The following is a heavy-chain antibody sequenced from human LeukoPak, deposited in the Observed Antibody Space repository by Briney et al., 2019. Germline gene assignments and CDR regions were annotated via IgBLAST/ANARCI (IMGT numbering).Heavy chain of an antibody. J-gene: IGHJ6*02. CDR3: ARDIIEDFWSGYYIRSGMDV. CDR2: ISYDGSNK. CDR1: GFTFSSYA. V-gene: IGHV3-30-3*01. Sequence: GRSLRLSCAASGFTFSSYAMHWVRQAPGKGLEWVAVISYDGSNKYYADSVKGRFTISRDNSKNTLYLQMNSLRAEDTAVYYCARDIIEDFWSGYYIRSGMDVWGQGTTVTVSS. D-gene: IGHD3-3*01.